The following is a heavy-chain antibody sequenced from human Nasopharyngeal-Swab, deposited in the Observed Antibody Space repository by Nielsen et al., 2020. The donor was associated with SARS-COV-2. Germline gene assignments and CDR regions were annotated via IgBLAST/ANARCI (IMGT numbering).Heavy chain of an antibody. CDR1: GYSFTSYW. CDR3: ARHPPERWLQLPPDY. V-gene: IGHV5-51*01. CDR2: IYPGDSDT. Sequence: GESLKISCKGSGYSFTSYWIGWVSQLPGKGLEWMGIIYPGDSDTRYSPSFQGQVPISADKSISTAYLQWSSLKASDTAMYYCARHPPERWLQLPPDYWGQGTLVTVSS. J-gene: IGHJ4*02. D-gene: IGHD5-24*01.